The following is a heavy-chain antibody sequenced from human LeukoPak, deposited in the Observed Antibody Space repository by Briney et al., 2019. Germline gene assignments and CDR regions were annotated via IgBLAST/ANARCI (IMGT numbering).Heavy chain of an antibody. D-gene: IGHD2-2*01. CDR2: ISGSGGST. Sequence: QSGGSLRLSCAASGFTFSSYAMSWVRQAPGKGLEWISAISGSGGSTYYADSVKGRLTISRDNSKNTLYLQMNSLRAEDTAVYYCAKDGYCSSTSCPGLNWFDPWGQGTLVTVSS. CDR3: AKDGYCSSTSCPGLNWFDP. CDR1: GFTFSSYA. J-gene: IGHJ5*02. V-gene: IGHV3-23*01.